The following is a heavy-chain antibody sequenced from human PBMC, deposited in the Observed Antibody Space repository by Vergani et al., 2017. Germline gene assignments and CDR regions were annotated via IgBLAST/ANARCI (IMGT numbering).Heavy chain of an antibody. V-gene: IGHV5-51*01. Sequence: EVQLVQSGAEVKKPGESLKISCKGSGYSFTSYWIGWVRQMPGKGLEWMGIIYPGDSDTRYSPSFQGQVTISADKSISTAYLQWSSLKASDTAMYYCARQITIFGVVDYMDVWGRGTTVTVSS. CDR1: GYSFTSYW. CDR2: IYPGDSDT. CDR3: ARQITIFGVVDYMDV. J-gene: IGHJ6*03. D-gene: IGHD3-3*01.